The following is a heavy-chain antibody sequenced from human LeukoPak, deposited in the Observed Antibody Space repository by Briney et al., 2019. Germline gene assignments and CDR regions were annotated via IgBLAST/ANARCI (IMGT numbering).Heavy chain of an antibody. CDR2: ISSSSSYI. D-gene: IGHD4-17*01. CDR3: AKPHMTTVKQDAFDI. CDR1: GFTFSSHS. V-gene: IGHV3-21*04. Sequence: GGSLRLSCAASGFTFSSHSMNWVRQAPGKGLEWVSSISSSSSYIYYADSVKGRFTISRDNSKNTLYLQMNSLRAEDTAVYYCAKPHMTTVKQDAFDIWGQGTMVTVSS. J-gene: IGHJ3*02.